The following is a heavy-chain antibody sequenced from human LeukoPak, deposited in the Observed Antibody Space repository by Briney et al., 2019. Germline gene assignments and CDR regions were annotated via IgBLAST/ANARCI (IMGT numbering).Heavy chain of an antibody. CDR1: GFTFSSYA. J-gene: IGHJ6*03. V-gene: IGHV3-64*01. CDR2: ISSNGGGT. Sequence: GGSLRLSCAASGFTFSSYAMHWVRQAPGKGLEYVSAISSNGGGTYYANSVKGRFTISRDNSKNTLYLQMGSLRAEDMAVYYCARGSEEDYYYYYMDVWGKGTTVTVSS. CDR3: ARGSEEDYYYYYMDV.